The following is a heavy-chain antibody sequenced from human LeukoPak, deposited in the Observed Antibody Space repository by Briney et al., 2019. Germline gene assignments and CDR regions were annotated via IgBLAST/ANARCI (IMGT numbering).Heavy chain of an antibody. J-gene: IGHJ6*03. Sequence: SETLSLTCTASGGSISSYYWSWIRQPPGKGLEWIGYIYYSGSTNYNPSLKSRVTISVDTSKNQFSLKLSSVTAADTAVYYCARVKDYYYYYMDVWGKGTTVTVS. V-gene: IGHV4-59*01. CDR3: ARVKDYYYYYMDV. CDR1: GGSISSYY. CDR2: IYYSGST.